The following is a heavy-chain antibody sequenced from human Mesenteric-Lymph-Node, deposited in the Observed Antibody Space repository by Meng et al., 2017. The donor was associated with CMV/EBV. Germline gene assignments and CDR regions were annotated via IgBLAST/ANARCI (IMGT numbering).Heavy chain of an antibody. J-gene: IGHJ3*01. V-gene: IGHV3-21*01. CDR1: GFTVSSNY. Sequence: GESLKISCAASGFTVSSNYMSWVRQAPGKGLEWVSTITGSGTATYYADSVKGRFTISRDNAKNSLYLQMNSLRAEDTAVYYCARDLNYGDYGYWGQGTMVTVSS. CDR2: ITGSGTAT. CDR3: ARDLNYGDYGY. D-gene: IGHD4-17*01.